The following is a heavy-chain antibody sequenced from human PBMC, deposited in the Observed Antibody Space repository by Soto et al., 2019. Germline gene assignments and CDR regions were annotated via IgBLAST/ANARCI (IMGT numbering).Heavy chain of an antibody. Sequence: SQTLSLTCAISGDSVSGNSAAWNWTRQSPSRGLEWLGRTYYRSRWYNDYAVSVKSRITVTPDTYKNQFSLHLNSVTPEDTAVYYCRREFPYYVSSDSYLDYWGQGALVTVSS. V-gene: IGHV6-1*01. D-gene: IGHD3-16*01. CDR2: TYYRSRWYN. CDR1: GDSVSGNSAA. CDR3: RREFPYYVSSDSYLDY. J-gene: IGHJ4*02.